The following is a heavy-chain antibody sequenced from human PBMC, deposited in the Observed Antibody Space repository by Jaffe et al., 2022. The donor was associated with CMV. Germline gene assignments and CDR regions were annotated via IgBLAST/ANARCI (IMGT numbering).Heavy chain of an antibody. J-gene: IGHJ4*02. CDR3: AKAVWEGVFLVYFDY. D-gene: IGHD3-16*01. CDR2: ISGGGGST. CDR1: GFTFTNYA. V-gene: IGHV3-23*01. Sequence: EVQLLESGGGLVQPGGSLRLSCAASGFTFTNYAMSWVRQAPGKGLEWVSAISGGGGSTYYADSVKGRFTISRDNSKNTLYLQMNSLRAEDTAVYYCAKAVWEGVFLVYFDYWGQGTLVTVSS.